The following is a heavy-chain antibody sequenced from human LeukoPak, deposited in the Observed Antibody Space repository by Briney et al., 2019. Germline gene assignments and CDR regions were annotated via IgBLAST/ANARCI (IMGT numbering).Heavy chain of an antibody. J-gene: IGHJ4*02. Sequence: SETLSLTCTVSGGSISSYYWSWIRQPPGKGLEWIGYIYYSGSTNYNPSLKSRVTISVDTSKNQFSLKLNSVTAADTAVYYCARDLIVPDAMTGSGSYSTDYWGQGTLVTVSS. CDR3: ARDLIVPDAMTGSGSYSTDY. D-gene: IGHD3-10*01. CDR2: IYYSGST. CDR1: GGSISSYY. V-gene: IGHV4-59*12.